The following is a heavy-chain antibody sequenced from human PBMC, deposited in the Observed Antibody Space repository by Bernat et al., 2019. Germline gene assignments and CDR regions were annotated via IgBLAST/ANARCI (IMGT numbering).Heavy chain of an antibody. J-gene: IGHJ4*02. D-gene: IGHD3-10*01. V-gene: IGHV3-30*18. Sequence: QVQLVESGGGVVQPGRSLRLSCAASGFTFSSYGMHGVRQAPGKGLEWVAVISYDGSNKYYADSVKGRFTISRDNFKNTLYLQMNSLRAEDTAVYYCAKVSAEYGSGSYPFDYWGQGTLVTVSS. CDR2: ISYDGSNK. CDR3: AKVSAEYGSGSYPFDY. CDR1: GFTFSSYG.